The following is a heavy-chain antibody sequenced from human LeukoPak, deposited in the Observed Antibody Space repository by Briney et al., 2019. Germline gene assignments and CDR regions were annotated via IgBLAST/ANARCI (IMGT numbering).Heavy chain of an antibody. V-gene: IGHV4-4*07. J-gene: IGHJ3*02. D-gene: IGHD2-2*02. CDR1: GGSISSYF. Sequence: PSETLSLTCTVSGGSISSYFWSWIRQPAGKGLEWIGRIYSSGNTNYNPSLKSRVTMSVDTSKNQFSLKLSSVTAADTAVYDCARGSASPAAIPSDIWGQGTMVTVSS. CDR3: ARGSASPAAIPSDI. CDR2: IYSSGNT.